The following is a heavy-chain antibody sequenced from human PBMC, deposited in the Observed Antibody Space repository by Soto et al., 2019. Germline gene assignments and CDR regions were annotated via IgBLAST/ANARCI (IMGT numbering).Heavy chain of an antibody. D-gene: IGHD4-17*01. Sequence: SESLSLTCTVSGGSISYEYYHWTWIRQSPGKGLEWIGYIHYSGSIIYNPSFKSRVTISVDTSKNQFSLQLSSVTAADTAVYFCAREDDGGDRDYYGLDVWGQGTTVTVSS. CDR1: GGSISYEYYH. CDR3: AREDDGGDRDYYGLDV. J-gene: IGHJ6*02. CDR2: IHYSGSI. V-gene: IGHV4-30-4*08.